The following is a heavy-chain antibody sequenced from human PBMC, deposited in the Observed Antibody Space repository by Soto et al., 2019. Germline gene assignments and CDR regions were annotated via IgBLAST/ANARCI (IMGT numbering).Heavy chain of an antibody. CDR2: IYYSGST. Sequence: SETLSLTCTVSGGSISSYYWSWIRQPPGKGLEWIGYIYYSGSTNYNPSLKSRVTISVDTSKNQFSLKLSSVTAADTAVYYCARASYYGEYVDYWGQGTLVTVSS. D-gene: IGHD3-10*01. CDR3: ARASYYGEYVDY. CDR1: GGSISSYY. J-gene: IGHJ4*02. V-gene: IGHV4-59*01.